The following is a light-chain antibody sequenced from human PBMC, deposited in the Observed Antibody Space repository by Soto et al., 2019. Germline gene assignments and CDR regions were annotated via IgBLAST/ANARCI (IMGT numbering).Light chain of an antibody. CDR3: CSYAGSGTYV. V-gene: IGLV2-23*01. J-gene: IGLJ1*01. CDR1: NSDVGSYNF. Sequence: SVLSQCAPVSGSPGQSITISCAGTNSDVGSYNFVSWLQQHAGKAPKLMIYEGNKRPSGVSNRFSGSKSGNTASLTISGLQTEDEADYYCCSYAGSGTYVFGTGTKVTGL. CDR2: EGN.